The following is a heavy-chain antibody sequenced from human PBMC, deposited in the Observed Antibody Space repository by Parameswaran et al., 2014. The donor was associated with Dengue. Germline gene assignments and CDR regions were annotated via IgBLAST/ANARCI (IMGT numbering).Heavy chain of an antibody. V-gene: IGHV4-59*01. CDR2: IYYSGST. D-gene: IGHD2-21*02. CDR1: AISSA. CDR3: ARMDVVVTDELYYYGMDV. Sequence: AISSARWIRQPPGKGLEWIGYIYYSGSTNYNPSLKSRVTISVDTSKNQFSLKLSSVTAADTAVYYCARMDVVVTDELYYYGMDVWGQGTTVTVSS. J-gene: IGHJ6*02.